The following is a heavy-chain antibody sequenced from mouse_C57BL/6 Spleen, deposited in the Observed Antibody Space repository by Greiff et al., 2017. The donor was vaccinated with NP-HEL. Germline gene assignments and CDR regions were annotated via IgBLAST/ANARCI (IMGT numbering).Heavy chain of an antibody. CDR3: ARRPIYYGSSYWYFDV. D-gene: IGHD1-1*01. Sequence: EVMLVESGGGLVQSGRSLRLSCATSGFTFRDFYMEWVRQAPGKGLEWIAASRNKANDYTTDYSASVKGRFIVSRDTSQSILYLQMNALRAEDTAIYYCARRPIYYGSSYWYFDVWGTGTTVTVSS. J-gene: IGHJ1*03. V-gene: IGHV7-1*01. CDR1: GFTFRDFY. CDR2: SRNKANDYTT.